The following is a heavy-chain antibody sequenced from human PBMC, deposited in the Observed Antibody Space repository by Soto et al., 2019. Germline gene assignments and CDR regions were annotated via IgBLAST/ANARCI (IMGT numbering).Heavy chain of an antibody. J-gene: IGHJ5*02. CDR2: IYYSGST. D-gene: IGHD1-7*01. Sequence: SETLSLTCTVSGGSISSSSYYWGWIRQPPGKGLEWIGSIYYSGSTYYNPSLKSRVTISVDTSKNQFSLKLSSVTAADTAVYYCARRWWITGTTSAWFDPWGQGTLVTVSS. CDR3: ARRWWITGTTSAWFDP. V-gene: IGHV4-39*01. CDR1: GGSISSSSYY.